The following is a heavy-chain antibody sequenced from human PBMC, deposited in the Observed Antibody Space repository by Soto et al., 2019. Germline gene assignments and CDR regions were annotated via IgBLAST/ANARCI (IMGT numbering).Heavy chain of an antibody. J-gene: IGHJ5*02. CDR2: IYYSGST. CDR1: GGSVSSGSYY. CDR3: ARDLRYCSSTSCYSAWFDP. D-gene: IGHD2-2*01. V-gene: IGHV4-61*01. Sequence: SETLSLTCTVSGGSVSSGSYYWSWIRQPPGKGLEWIGYIYYSGSTNYNPSLKSRVTISVDTSKNQFSLKLSSVTAADTAVYYCARDLRYCSSTSCYSAWFDPWGQGTLVTVSS.